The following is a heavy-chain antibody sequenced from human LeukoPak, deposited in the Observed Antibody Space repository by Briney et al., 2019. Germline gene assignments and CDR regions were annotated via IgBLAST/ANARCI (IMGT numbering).Heavy chain of an antibody. CDR3: ARVDRYHYYLDV. V-gene: IGHV1-69*05. CDR2: IMPLFNTA. J-gene: IGHJ6*03. CDR1: GGTFSSYS. Sequence: SVKVSCKASGGTFSSYSITWVRQAPGQGLEWMGGIMPLFNTANYAQQFQGRVTITTDESTSIAYMELSSLRFEGTAMYYCARVDRYHYYLDVWGKGTTVTVS.